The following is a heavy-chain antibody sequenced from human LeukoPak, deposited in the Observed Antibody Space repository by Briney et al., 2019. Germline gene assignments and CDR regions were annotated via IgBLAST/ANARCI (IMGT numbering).Heavy chain of an antibody. CDR1: GGSISSYY. J-gene: IGHJ3*02. CDR3: ARGSVVKGDAFDI. D-gene: IGHD4-23*01. CDR2: IYYSGST. Sequence: SETLSLTCSVSGGSISSYYWSWIRQPPGKGLEWIGYIYYSGSTYYNPSLKSRVTISVDTSKNQFSLKLSSVTAADTAMYCCARGSVVKGDAFDIWGQGTMVTVSS. V-gene: IGHV4-59*01.